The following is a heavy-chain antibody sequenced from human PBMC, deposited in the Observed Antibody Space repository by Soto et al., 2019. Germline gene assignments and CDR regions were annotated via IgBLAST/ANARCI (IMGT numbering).Heavy chain of an antibody. CDR1: GGSISSGGYY. CDR3: ARSGPITIFAPMDV. D-gene: IGHD3-3*01. J-gene: IGHJ6*02. CDR2: IYYSGST. Sequence: SETLSLTCTVSGGSISSGGYYWSWIRQHPGKGLEWIGYIYYSGSTYYNPSLKSRVTISVDTSKNQFSLKLSSVTAADTAVYYCARSGPITIFAPMDVWGQGTTVTVSS. V-gene: IGHV4-31*03.